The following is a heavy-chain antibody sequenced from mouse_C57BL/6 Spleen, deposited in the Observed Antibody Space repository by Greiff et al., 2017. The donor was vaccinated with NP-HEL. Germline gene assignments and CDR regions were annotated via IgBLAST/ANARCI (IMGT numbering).Heavy chain of an antibody. V-gene: IGHV5-17*01. CDR2: ISSGSSTI. J-gene: IGHJ3*01. D-gene: IGHD1-1*01. CDR1: GFTFSDYG. Sequence: EVKLVESGGGLVKPGGSLKLSCAASGFTFSDYGMHWVRQAPEKGLEWVAYISSGSSTIYYADTVKGRFTISRDNAKNTLFLQMTSLGSEDTAMYYCARGGSSPFAYWGQGTLVTVSA. CDR3: ARGGSSPFAY.